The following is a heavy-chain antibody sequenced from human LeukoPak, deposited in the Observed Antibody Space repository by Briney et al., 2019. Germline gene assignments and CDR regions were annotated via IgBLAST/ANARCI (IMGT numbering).Heavy chain of an antibody. J-gene: IGHJ4*02. CDR2: IYYTGST. CDR3: AREYTLYRSGWFLDY. CDR1: GGSISSYY. D-gene: IGHD6-19*01. Sequence: SETLSLTCTVSGGSISSYYWSWIRQPPGKGLEWIAYIYYTGSTNYNPSLKSRVTISIDTSKNQFSLKLSSVTAADTAVYYCAREYTLYRSGWFLDYWGQGTVVTVSS. V-gene: IGHV4-59*01.